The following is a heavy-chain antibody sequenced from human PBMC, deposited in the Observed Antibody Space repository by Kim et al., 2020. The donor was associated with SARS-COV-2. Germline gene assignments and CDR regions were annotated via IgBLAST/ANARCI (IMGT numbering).Heavy chain of an antibody. D-gene: IGHD3-3*01. J-gene: IGHJ4*02. CDR3: AKDQAPFDFWSGYYNY. Sequence: SVKGRFTISRDNSKNTLYLQMNSLRAEDTAVYYCAKDQAPFDFWSGYYNYWGQGTLVTVSS. V-gene: IGHV3-30*02.